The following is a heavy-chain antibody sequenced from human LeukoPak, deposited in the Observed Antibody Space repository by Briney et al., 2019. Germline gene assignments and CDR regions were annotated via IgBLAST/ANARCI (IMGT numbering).Heavy chain of an antibody. J-gene: IGHJ5*02. CDR2: INRSGST. V-gene: IGHV4-34*01. CDR3: ARGRLDTAPGGGWFDP. CDR1: GGSFSGYY. D-gene: IGHD5-18*01. Sequence: PSETLSLTCAVYGGSFSGYYWSWIRQPPGKGLESIGEINRSGSTNYNPSLKRRVTKSVDTSKNQFSLKLSSVTAADTAVYYCARGRLDTAPGGGWFDPLGPRTLVTISS.